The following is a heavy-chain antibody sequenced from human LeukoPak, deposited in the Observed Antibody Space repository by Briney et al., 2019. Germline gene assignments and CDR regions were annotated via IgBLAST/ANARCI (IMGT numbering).Heavy chain of an antibody. J-gene: IGHJ4*02. CDR3: ARVPLIIQYQKYYFDY. CDR2: IYYGGST. V-gene: IGHV4-39*07. CDR1: GGFMSSNSYY. D-gene: IGHD2-2*01. Sequence: PAETVSLTCALSGGFMSSNSYYWAWVRQPPGKGLEWIGSIYYGGSTYYNPSLKSRVSISVDTSKNQFSLKLSSVTAADTAVYYCARVPLIIQYQKYYFDYWGQGTLVTVSS.